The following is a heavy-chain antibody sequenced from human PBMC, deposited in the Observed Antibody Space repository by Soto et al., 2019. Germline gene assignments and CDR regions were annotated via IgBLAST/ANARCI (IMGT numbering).Heavy chain of an antibody. J-gene: IGHJ4*02. CDR3: AKVPVAPVRDHFDY. Sequence: QVQLVESGGGVVQPGRSLRLSCAASGFTFSSYGMHWVRQAPGKGLEWVAVISYDGSNKYYADSVKGRFTISRDNSKNTLYLQMNSLRAEDTAVYYCAKVPVAPVRDHFDYWGQGTLVTVSS. V-gene: IGHV3-30*18. CDR2: ISYDGSNK. CDR1: GFTFSSYG. D-gene: IGHD6-19*01.